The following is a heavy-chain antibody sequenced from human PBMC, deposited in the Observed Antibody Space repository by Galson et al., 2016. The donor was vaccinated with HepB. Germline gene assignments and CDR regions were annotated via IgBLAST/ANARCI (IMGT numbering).Heavy chain of an antibody. V-gene: IGHV3-7*01. CDR1: GFTFNNHW. CDR3: VRGPDYGDRPDFFDF. Sequence: SLRLSCAASGFTFNNHWMIWVRQAPGKGLEWVASIKRDGTETYYVDPVKGRFTNSRDNAETSLYLQMNILRADDTAVYYCVRGPDYGDRPDFFDFWGPGALVTVSS. J-gene: IGHJ5*01. D-gene: IGHD4-17*01. CDR2: IKRDGTET.